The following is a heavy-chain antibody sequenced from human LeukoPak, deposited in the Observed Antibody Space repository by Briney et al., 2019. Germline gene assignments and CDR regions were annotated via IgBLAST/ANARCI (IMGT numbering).Heavy chain of an antibody. J-gene: IGHJ4*02. Sequence: GESLKISCKGSGYSFTSYWIGWVRQMPGKGLEGMGIIYAGDADTRYSPSFQGQVTISADKSISTASLQWSRLKASDTAMYYCARLDDYGDYVIDYWSQGTLVTVSS. V-gene: IGHV5-51*01. CDR1: GYSFTSYW. CDR2: IYAGDADT. D-gene: IGHD4-17*01. CDR3: ARLDDYGDYVIDY.